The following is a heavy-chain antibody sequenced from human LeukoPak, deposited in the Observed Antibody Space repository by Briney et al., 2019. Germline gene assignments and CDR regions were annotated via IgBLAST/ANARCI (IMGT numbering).Heavy chain of an antibody. J-gene: IGHJ3*02. Sequence: PGGSLRLSCAASGFIFSGAAMHWVRQAPGKGLEWVGRIRSKVNNYATAYAASVKGRFTISRDDSKNTAYLQMNSLKTEDTAVYYCTRRASEWNDAFDIWGQGTMVTVSS. CDR1: GFIFSGAA. CDR3: TRRASEWNDAFDI. V-gene: IGHV3-73*01. CDR2: IRSKVNNYAT. D-gene: IGHD3-3*01.